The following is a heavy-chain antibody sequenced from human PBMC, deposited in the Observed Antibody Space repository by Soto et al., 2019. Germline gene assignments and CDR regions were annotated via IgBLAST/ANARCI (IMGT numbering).Heavy chain of an antibody. Sequence: LRLSCVGSGFTFANAWMNWVRQAPGKGLEWVGLIKTNAEGGTTNYAAPVKGRFTISRDDSKDTVYLHMSSLTTEDTAVYYCADMPVATTADYWGRGTLVTVSS. CDR1: GFTFANAW. V-gene: IGHV3-15*01. CDR3: ADMPVATTADY. J-gene: IGHJ4*02. CDR2: IKTNAEGGTT. D-gene: IGHD5-12*01.